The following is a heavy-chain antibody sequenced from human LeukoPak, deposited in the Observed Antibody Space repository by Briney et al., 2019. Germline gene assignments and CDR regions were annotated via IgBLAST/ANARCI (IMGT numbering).Heavy chain of an antibody. Sequence: GASVKVSCKASGYTFTGYYMHWVRQAPGQGLEWMGWINPNSGGTNYAQKFQGRVTMTRDTSISTAYMELTRLRTDDTAVYYCARDNGDYWFDYWGQGTLVTVSS. CDR3: ARDNGDYWFDY. V-gene: IGHV1-2*02. D-gene: IGHD4-17*01. CDR1: GYTFTGYY. CDR2: INPNSGGT. J-gene: IGHJ4*02.